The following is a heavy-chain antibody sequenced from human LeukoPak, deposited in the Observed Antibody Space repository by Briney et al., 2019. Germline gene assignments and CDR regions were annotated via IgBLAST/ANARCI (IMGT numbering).Heavy chain of an antibody. CDR2: IYYSGST. Sequence: SETLSLPCTVSGGSISSYYWSWIRQPPGKGLEWIGYIYYSGSTNYNPSLKSRVTISVDTSKNQFSLKLSPVTAADTAVYYCARDNPTIYDFWSGRNWFDPWGQGTLVTVSS. J-gene: IGHJ5*02. CDR1: GGSISSYY. CDR3: ARDNPTIYDFWSGRNWFDP. D-gene: IGHD3-3*01. V-gene: IGHV4-59*01.